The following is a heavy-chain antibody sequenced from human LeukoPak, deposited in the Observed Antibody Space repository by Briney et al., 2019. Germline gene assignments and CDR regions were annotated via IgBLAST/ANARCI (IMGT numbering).Heavy chain of an antibody. CDR3: ARVIIEYGSGSYYYYYMDV. D-gene: IGHD3-10*01. CDR2: INPNSGGT. CDR1: GYTFTGYY. J-gene: IGHJ6*03. Sequence: ASVKVSCKASGYTFTGYYMHWVRQAPGQGLEWMGWINPNSGGTNYAQKFQGRVTMTRDTSISTAYLELSSLRSEDTAVYYCARVIIEYGSGSYYYYYMDVWGKGTTVTISS. V-gene: IGHV1-2*02.